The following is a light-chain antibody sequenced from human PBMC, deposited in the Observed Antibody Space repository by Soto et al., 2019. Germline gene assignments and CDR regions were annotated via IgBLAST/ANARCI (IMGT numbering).Light chain of an antibody. CDR1: QTLLHSNGYNY. V-gene: IGKV2-28*01. Sequence: DVVMTQSPLSLPVTPGEPASISCRSSQTLLHSNGYNYLYWYLQKPVQSPQLLIYLGSNRASGVPARFSGSGSGTDFTLKISRVEAEDVGVYYCKQSLQSPLTFGGGTKVEIK. J-gene: IGKJ4*01. CDR2: LGS. CDR3: KQSLQSPLT.